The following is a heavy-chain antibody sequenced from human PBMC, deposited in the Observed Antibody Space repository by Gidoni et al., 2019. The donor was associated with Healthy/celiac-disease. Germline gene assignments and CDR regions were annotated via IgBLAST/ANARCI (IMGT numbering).Heavy chain of an antibody. Sequence: QVQLVESGGGVVQPGRSLRLSCAASGFTFSSYGMHWVRQAPGKGLEWVSVISYDGSNKYYADSVKGRFTISRDNSKNTLYLQMNSLRAEDTAVYYCAKVPYSSGTRRNDDYWGQGTLVTVSS. CDR1: GFTFSSYG. V-gene: IGHV3-30*18. CDR2: ISYDGSNK. J-gene: IGHJ4*02. CDR3: AKVPYSSGTRRNDDY. D-gene: IGHD6-19*01.